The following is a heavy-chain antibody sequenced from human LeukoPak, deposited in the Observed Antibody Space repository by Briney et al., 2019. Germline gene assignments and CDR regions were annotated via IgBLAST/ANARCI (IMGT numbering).Heavy chain of an antibody. Sequence: PGGSLRLSCAASGFTFSSYAMHWVRQAPGKGLEYVSAISSNGGSTYYANSVKGRFTISRDNSKNTLYLQMGSLRAEDMAVYYCARAGSLYSSGWHLDEDAFDIWGQGTMVTVSS. CDR1: GFTFSSYA. V-gene: IGHV3-64*01. D-gene: IGHD6-19*01. CDR2: ISSNGGST. J-gene: IGHJ3*02. CDR3: ARAGSLYSSGWHLDEDAFDI.